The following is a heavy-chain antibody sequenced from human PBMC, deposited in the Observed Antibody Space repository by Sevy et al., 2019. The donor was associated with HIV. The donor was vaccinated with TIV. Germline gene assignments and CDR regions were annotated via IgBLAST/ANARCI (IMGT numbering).Heavy chain of an antibody. D-gene: IGHD6-19*01. CDR1: GFTFNTYG. CDR2: KYYDGNNK. V-gene: IGHV3-33*01. CDR3: ARDLGIAVAPDY. Sequence: GGSLRLSCAASGFTFNTYGMHWVRQAPGKGLEWVALKYYDGNNKVYADSVKGRFTISRDNSKNTLFLQMNSLRAEDTAFYYCARDLGIAVAPDYWGQGTLVTVSS. J-gene: IGHJ4*02.